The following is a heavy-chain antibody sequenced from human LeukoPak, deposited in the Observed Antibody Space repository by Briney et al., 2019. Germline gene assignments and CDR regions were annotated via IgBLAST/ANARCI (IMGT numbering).Heavy chain of an antibody. CDR3: ARVDYDSSGYHDYFDY. J-gene: IGHJ4*02. Sequence: GGSLRLSCAASGFTFSSYAMSWVRQAPGKGLEWVSAISGSGGSTYYADSVKGRFTISRDNSKNTLYLQVNSLRAEDTAVYHCARVDYDSSGYHDYFDYWGQGTLVTVSS. D-gene: IGHD3-22*01. V-gene: IGHV3-23*01. CDR1: GFTFSSYA. CDR2: ISGSGGST.